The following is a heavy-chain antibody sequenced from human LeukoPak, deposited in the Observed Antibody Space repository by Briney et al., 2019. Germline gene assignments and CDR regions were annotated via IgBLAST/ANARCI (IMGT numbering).Heavy chain of an antibody. Sequence: PSETLSLTCTVSGGSISSSSYYWGWIRQPPGKGLEWIGTIYYSGSTYYNPSLKSRVTISVDTSKNQFSLKLSSVTAADTALYYCVRLGYCGGDCSQGYYFYFMYVWGKGTTVTVSS. CDR1: GGSISSSSYY. CDR2: IYYSGST. V-gene: IGHV4-39*01. D-gene: IGHD2-21*02. J-gene: IGHJ6*03. CDR3: VRLGYCGGDCSQGYYFYFMYV.